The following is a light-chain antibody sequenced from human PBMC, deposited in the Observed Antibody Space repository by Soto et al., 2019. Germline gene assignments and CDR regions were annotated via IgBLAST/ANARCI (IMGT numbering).Light chain of an antibody. CDR1: QSVSSSY. CDR2: GAS. Sequence: EIVLTQSPGTLSLSPGERATLSCRASQSVSSSYLAWYQQKPGQAPRLLIYGASSRATGIPDKFSGSGSGTDFTRTISRLEHKDFTMYYCKQNGSTPPYTFGEGTKLEIK. J-gene: IGKJ2*01. CDR3: KQNGSTPPYT. V-gene: IGKV3-20*01.